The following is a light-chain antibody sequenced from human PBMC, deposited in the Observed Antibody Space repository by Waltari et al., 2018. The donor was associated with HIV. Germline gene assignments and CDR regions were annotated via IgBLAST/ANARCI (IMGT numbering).Light chain of an antibody. CDR2: NND. CDR1: ASNIGGNT. Sequence: QSVVTQPPSASGTPGQRVTMSWSGSASNIGGNTVNWYLHLPQTAPKLLIYNNDERPSGVPDRFSASKTGTSASLDISGLQSEDEADYYCATWDDGLSGWVFGGGTKLTVL. V-gene: IGLV1-44*01. CDR3: ATWDDGLSGWV. J-gene: IGLJ3*02.